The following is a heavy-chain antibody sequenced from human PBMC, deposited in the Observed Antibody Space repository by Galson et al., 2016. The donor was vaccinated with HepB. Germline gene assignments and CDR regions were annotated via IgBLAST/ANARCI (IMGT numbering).Heavy chain of an antibody. D-gene: IGHD3-10*01. Sequence: SVKVSCKAPEYTFTNYHMNWVRQAPGQRLEWMGIINPRGGSTNYAQKFQDRISMTRDTSTNTFYRDLSSLRSADTAVYYCARDSGSTSYVVAFVIGGQGTMVTVSA. CDR3: ARDSGSTSYVVAFVI. V-gene: IGHV1-46*01. CDR2: INPRGGST. CDR1: EYTFTNYH. J-gene: IGHJ3*02.